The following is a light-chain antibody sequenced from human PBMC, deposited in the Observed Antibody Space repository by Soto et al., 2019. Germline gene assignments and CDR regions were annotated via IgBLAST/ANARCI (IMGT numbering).Light chain of an antibody. CDR2: GAS. V-gene: IGKV3-15*01. CDR1: QSVSSN. Sequence: EIVMTQSPATLSVSPGERATLSCRASQSVSSNLAWYQQKPGQAPRPLIYGASNRATGIPARFSGSGSGTEFTLTISILQSEDFAVYYCQQYNNWPPYTFGQGTKLEIK. CDR3: QQYNNWPPYT. J-gene: IGKJ2*01.